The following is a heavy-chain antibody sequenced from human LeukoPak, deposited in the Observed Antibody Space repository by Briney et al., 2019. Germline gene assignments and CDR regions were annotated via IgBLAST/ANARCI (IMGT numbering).Heavy chain of an antibody. Sequence: VASVKVSCKASGYTFTGYYMHWVRQAPGQGLEWMGWINPNSGGTNYAQKFQGRVTMTRDTSISTAYMELSRLRSDDTAVYYCARVPKAAAGTLFDYWGQGTLVTVSS. CDR1: GYTFTGYY. V-gene: IGHV1-2*02. D-gene: IGHD6-13*01. J-gene: IGHJ4*02. CDR3: ARVPKAAAGTLFDY. CDR2: INPNSGGT.